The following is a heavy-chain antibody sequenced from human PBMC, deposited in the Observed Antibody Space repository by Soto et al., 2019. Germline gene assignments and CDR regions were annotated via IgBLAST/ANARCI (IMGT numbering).Heavy chain of an antibody. CDR3: ARSQGDSGWYYYYYMDV. J-gene: IGHJ6*03. V-gene: IGHV4-39*01. D-gene: IGHD5-12*01. CDR1: GGSISSSSYY. Sequence: SETLSLTCTVSGGSISSSSYYWGWIRQPPGKGLEWIGSIYYSGSTYYNPSLKSRVTISVDTSKNQFSLKLSSVTAADTAVYYCARSQGDSGWYYYYYMDVWGKGTTVTVSS. CDR2: IYYSGST.